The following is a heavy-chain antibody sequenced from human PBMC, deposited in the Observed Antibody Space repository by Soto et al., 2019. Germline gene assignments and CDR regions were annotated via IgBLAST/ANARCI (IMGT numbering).Heavy chain of an antibody. J-gene: IGHJ6*02. CDR1: SYSVSSSDYY. D-gene: IGHD2-15*01. Sequence: SETLSLTCSVSSYSVSSSDYYWAWIRQPPGKGLEWIGSMFYSGLTYYNPSLKSRVTLSVDTSKNHFSVRLNSVTAADTAVYYCAPLTVSLSGPYGIHVWGQGTTVTVSS. CDR2: MFYSGLT. V-gene: IGHV4-39*01. CDR3: APLTVSLSGPYGIHV.